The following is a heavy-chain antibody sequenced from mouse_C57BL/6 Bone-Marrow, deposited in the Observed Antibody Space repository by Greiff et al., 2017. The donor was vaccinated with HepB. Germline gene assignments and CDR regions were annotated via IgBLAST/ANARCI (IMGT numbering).Heavy chain of an antibody. J-gene: IGHJ3*01. V-gene: IGHV1-61*01. CDR2: IYPSDSET. Sequence: VQLQQPGAELVRPGSSVKLSCKASGYTFTSYWMDWVKQRPGQGLEWIGNIYPSDSETHYNQKFKDKATLTVDKSSSTAYMQLSSLTSEDSAVYYCAREGYSNYPAWFAYWGQGTLVTVSA. CDR1: GYTFTSYW. D-gene: IGHD2-5*01. CDR3: AREGYSNYPAWFAY.